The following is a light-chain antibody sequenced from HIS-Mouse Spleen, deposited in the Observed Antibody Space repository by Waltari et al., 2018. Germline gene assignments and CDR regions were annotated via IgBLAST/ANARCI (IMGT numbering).Light chain of an antibody. Sequence: SYELTQPPSVSVSPGQTASITCHGDKLGAKYACWYQQKPGQSPLLVIYQGSKRPSGIPERFSGSNSGNTATLTISGTQAMDEADYYCQAWDSSTVVFGGGTKLTVL. CDR1: KLGAKY. CDR3: QAWDSSTVV. V-gene: IGLV3-1*01. CDR2: QGS. J-gene: IGLJ2*01.